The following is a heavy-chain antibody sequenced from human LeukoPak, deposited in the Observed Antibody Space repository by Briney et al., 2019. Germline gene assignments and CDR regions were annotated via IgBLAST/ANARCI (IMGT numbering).Heavy chain of an antibody. J-gene: IGHJ4*02. CDR2: IIFDGSST. CDR1: GFTFNNYW. CDR3: AKEYYDFWSGYYTASDY. Sequence: GGSLRLSCVASGFTFNNYWLHWVRQAPGKGLVWVSGIIFDGSSTRYADSMKGRFTISRDNSKNTLYLQMNSLRAEDTAVYYCAKEYYDFWSGYYTASDYWGQGTLVTVSS. D-gene: IGHD3-3*01. V-gene: IGHV3-74*01.